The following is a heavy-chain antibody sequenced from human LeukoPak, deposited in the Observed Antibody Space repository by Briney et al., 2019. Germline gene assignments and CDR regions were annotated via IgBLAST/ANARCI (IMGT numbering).Heavy chain of an antibody. J-gene: IGHJ4*02. CDR2: IYSGVPT. Sequence: SETLSLTCTTSGVSINRFYWSWVRQPPGKGLEWIGNIYSGVPTYFNPSLKSRVTISVDTSKNQFSLNLTSVTAADTAMYYCVQTTGWPGFDYCGQGILVTVSS. D-gene: IGHD1-1*01. CDR3: VQTTGWPGFDY. V-gene: IGHV4-4*09. CDR1: GVSINRFY.